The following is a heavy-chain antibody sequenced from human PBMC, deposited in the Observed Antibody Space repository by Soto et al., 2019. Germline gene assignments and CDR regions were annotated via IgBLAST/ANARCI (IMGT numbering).Heavy chain of an antibody. V-gene: IGHV4-59*01. CDR2: IYYSGST. Sequence: PSETLSLTCTVSGGSISSYYWRWIRQPPGKGLEWIGYIYYSGSTNYNPSLKSRVTISVDTSKNQFSLKLSSVTAADTAVYYCARDDYGDYYFDYWGQGTLVTVSS. CDR3: ARDDYGDYYFDY. D-gene: IGHD4-17*01. J-gene: IGHJ4*02. CDR1: GGSISSYY.